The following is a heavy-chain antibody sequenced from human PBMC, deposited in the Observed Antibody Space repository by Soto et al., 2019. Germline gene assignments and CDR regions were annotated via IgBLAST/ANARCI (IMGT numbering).Heavy chain of an antibody. J-gene: IGHJ4*02. CDR1: GGSISRGGYS. Sequence: SETLSLTCAVSGGSISRGGYSRSWIRQPQWQGLECIGNIFHGGSPYYNQSLQSRVTISVDSSKNQXSLKLSSVTAADTAVYYCARAYGSGRRGYDHGGQGTLVTVSS. V-gene: IGHV4-30-2*01. CDR2: IFHGGSP. CDR3: ARAYGSGRRGYDH. D-gene: IGHD3-10*01.